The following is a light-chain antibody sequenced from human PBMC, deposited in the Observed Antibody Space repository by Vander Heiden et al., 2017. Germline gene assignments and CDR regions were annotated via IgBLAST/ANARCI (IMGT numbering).Light chain of an antibody. CDR1: QSISSY. CDR3: QQSYSTPRYT. J-gene: IGKJ2*01. Sequence: DIQMTQSPSSLSASVGDRVTITCRASQSISSYLNWYQQKPGKAPKLLIYAASSLQSGVPSRFSGSGSGTEFTLTISRLQPEDFATYYCQQSYSTPRYTFGQGTKLEIK. CDR2: AAS. V-gene: IGKV1-39*01.